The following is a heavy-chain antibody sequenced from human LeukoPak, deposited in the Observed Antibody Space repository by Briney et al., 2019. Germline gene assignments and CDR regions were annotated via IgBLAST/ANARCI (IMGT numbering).Heavy chain of an antibody. D-gene: IGHD3-16*01. CDR2: IYPGDSDT. J-gene: IGHJ4*02. CDR3: ARRMITFGGVVDY. CDR1: GYSFASYW. Sequence: HGESLKISCKGSGYSFASYWIGWVRQMPGKGLEWMGFIYPGDSDTRYSPSFQGQVTISADKSISTAYLQWSSLKASDTAMYYCARRMITFGGVVDYWGQGTLVTVSS. V-gene: IGHV5-51*01.